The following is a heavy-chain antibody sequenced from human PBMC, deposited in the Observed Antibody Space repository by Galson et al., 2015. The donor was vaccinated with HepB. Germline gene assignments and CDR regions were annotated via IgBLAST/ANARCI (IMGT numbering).Heavy chain of an antibody. V-gene: IGHV3-64D*06. CDR3: VGRGWLHTYYFDS. CDR2: ISSDGDST. D-gene: IGHD6-19*01. J-gene: IGHJ4*02. Sequence: SLRLSCAASGFTFSSYDMHWVRQAPGKGLEDVSVISSDGDSTSYADSVKGRFTISRDNSKNTLYLHMSSLRPEDTAVYHCVGRGWLHTYYFDSWGQGTLVTVSS. CDR1: GFTFSSYD.